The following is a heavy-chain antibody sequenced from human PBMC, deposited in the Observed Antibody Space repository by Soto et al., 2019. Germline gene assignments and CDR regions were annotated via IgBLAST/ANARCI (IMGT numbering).Heavy chain of an antibody. J-gene: IGHJ4*02. Sequence: ASVKVSCKASGYTFTSYGISWVRQAPGQGLEWMGWISAYNGNTNYAQKLQGRVTMTTDTSTSTAYMELRSLRSDDTAVYYCAREPTDYYDSSGSDYWGQGPLVTVSS. CDR2: ISAYNGNT. CDR1: GYTFTSYG. CDR3: AREPTDYYDSSGSDY. V-gene: IGHV1-18*01. D-gene: IGHD3-22*01.